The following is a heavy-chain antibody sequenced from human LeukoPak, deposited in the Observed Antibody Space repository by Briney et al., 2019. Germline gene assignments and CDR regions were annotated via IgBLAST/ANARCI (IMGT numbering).Heavy chain of an antibody. V-gene: IGHV4-39*01. D-gene: IGHD3-22*01. CDR2: IYYSGIT. J-gene: IGHJ4*02. CDR1: GGSISSSSYY. Sequence: PSETLSLTCTVSGGSISSSSYYWGWIRQPPGKGLEWIGSIYYSGITYYNPSLKSRVTISVDTSKNQFSLQLSSVTAADTAVYYCARHLDYYDSSGYYYVRYFDSWGQGTLVTVSS. CDR3: ARHLDYYDSSGYYYVRYFDS.